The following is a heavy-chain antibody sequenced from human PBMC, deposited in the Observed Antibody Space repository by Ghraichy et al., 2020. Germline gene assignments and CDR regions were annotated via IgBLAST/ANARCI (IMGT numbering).Heavy chain of an antibody. CDR1: GFSFSDFW. CDR2: IKQDGSDK. CDR3: ARDQKDAFDV. V-gene: IGHV3-7*01. Sequence: GGSLRLSCAASGFSFSDFWMTWVRQAPGKGLEFVANIKQDGSDKYFVASVTGRFTISRDNAKNSVYLQMNSLRVEDTAVYYCARDQKDAFDVWGQGTMVTVSS. J-gene: IGHJ3*01.